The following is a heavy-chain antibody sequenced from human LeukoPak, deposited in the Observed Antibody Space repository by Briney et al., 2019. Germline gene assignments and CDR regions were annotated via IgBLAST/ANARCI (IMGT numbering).Heavy chain of an antibody. Sequence: GESLKISCKGSGYSFTSYWIGWVRQMPGKGLEWMGIIYPGDSDTRYSPSFQGQVTISADKSISTAYLQWSSLKASDTAMYYCARPYSSGYLRQGVWFDPWGQGTLVTVSS. J-gene: IGHJ5*02. V-gene: IGHV5-51*01. CDR1: GYSFTSYW. D-gene: IGHD6-19*01. CDR3: ARPYSSGYLRQGVWFDP. CDR2: IYPGDSDT.